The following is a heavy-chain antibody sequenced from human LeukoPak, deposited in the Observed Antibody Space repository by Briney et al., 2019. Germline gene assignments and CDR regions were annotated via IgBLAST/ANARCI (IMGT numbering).Heavy chain of an antibody. CDR1: GGSISSYY. D-gene: IGHD4-23*01. Sequence: TSETLSLTCTVSGGSISSYYWSWIRQPPGKGLEWIGYIYYSGSTNYNPSLKSRVTISVDTSNSQFSLKLSSVTAADTAVYYCARDRSSGNSYYYYYMDVWGKGTTVTVSS. CDR2: IYYSGST. CDR3: ARDRSSGNSYYYYYMDV. V-gene: IGHV4-59*01. J-gene: IGHJ6*03.